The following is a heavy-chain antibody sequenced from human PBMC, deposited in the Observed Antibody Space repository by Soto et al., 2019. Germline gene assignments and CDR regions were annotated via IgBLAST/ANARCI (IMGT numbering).Heavy chain of an antibody. D-gene: IGHD2-8*02. J-gene: IGHJ4*02. Sequence: PSETLSLTCTVSGGSIGSGDHYWTWLRQPPGKGLEWIGYIYYTGTTYYNPSLKTRLAISVDTSKNQFSLTLTSVTAADTAVYFCAREEALIIVPTGGIDYSFDYWGQGTLVTVSS. CDR1: GGSIGSGDHY. V-gene: IGHV4-30-4*01. CDR3: AREEALIIVPTGGIDYSFDY. CDR2: IYYTGTT.